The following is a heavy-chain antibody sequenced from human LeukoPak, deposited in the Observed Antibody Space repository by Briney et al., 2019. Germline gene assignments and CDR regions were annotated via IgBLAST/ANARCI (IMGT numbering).Heavy chain of an antibody. J-gene: IGHJ4*02. CDR1: APTFTTYG. D-gene: IGHD3-22*01. Sequence: GGTLTPSSAATAPTFTTYGMHSVRQATAKALERVAVISYDGSNKYYADSVKGRFTISRDNSKNTLYLQMNSLRAEDTAVYYCAKERGRTFYYDSSAWFDYWGQGTLVTVSS. V-gene: IGHV3-30*18. CDR3: AKERGRTFYYDSSAWFDY. CDR2: ISYDGSNK.